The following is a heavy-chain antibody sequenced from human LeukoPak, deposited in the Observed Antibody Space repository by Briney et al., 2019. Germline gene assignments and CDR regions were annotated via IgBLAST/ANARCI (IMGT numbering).Heavy chain of an antibody. CDR2: INSDGSST. CDR3: ARVSSSWYYYGMDV. J-gene: IGHJ6*02. CDR1: GFTFSSYW. D-gene: IGHD6-13*01. Sequence: GGSLRLSCAASGFTFSSYWMHWVRQAPGKGLVWVSRINSDGSSTSYADSVKGRFTISRDNAKNTLYLQMNSLRAEDTAVYYCARVSSSWYYYGMDVWGQGTTVTASS. V-gene: IGHV3-74*01.